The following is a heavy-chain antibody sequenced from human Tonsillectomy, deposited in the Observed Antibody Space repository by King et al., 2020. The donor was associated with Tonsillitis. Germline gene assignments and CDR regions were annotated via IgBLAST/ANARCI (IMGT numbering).Heavy chain of an antibody. Sequence: VQLVESGGVAVQPGGSLRLSCAASGFTFDDYTMHWVRQAPGKGLEWVSLISWDGGSTYYADSVKGRFTISRDNSKNSLYLQMNSLRTEDTALYYCAKGPGGATKGDYFDYWGQGTLVTVSS. CDR2: ISWDGGST. D-gene: IGHD1-26*01. CDR3: AKGPGGATKGDYFDY. CDR1: GFTFDDYT. V-gene: IGHV3-43*01. J-gene: IGHJ4*02.